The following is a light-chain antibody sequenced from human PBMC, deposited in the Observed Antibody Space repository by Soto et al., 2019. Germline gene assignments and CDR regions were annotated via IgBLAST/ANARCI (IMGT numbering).Light chain of an antibody. CDR3: HHYVGSPWA. CDR2: HAS. V-gene: IGKV3-20*01. CDR1: QSVNIF. Sequence: EIVLTQSPGTLSLSPGERATLSCRASQSVNIFLAWFQQKPGQAPRLLIFHASNRATGVPDRFSGSGSGTDFTLTITRLEHEDSAVYYCHHYVGSPWAFGQGTRVEIK. J-gene: IGKJ1*01.